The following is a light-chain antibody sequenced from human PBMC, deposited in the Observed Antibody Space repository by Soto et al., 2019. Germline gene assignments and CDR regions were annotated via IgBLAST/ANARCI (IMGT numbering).Light chain of an antibody. Sequence: DIVLTQSPVTLSLSPGESATLYCGASQRVSGGFLAWYQHKPGLAPRLIVYDTSFRATGIPDRFSGSGSGTAFTLTMTRLDPDDFAVYYCQQYGSSPSCGQGTKVDIK. CDR2: DTS. CDR3: QQYGSSPS. J-gene: IGKJ1*01. V-gene: IGKV3D-20*01. CDR1: QRVSGGF.